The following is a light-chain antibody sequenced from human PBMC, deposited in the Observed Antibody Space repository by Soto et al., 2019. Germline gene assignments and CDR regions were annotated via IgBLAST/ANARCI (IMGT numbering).Light chain of an antibody. Sequence: IQMTQSPSTLSASVGDRVTLTCRASQSISSWLAWYQQKPGKAPKLLIYDASSLESGVPSRFSGSGSGTEFTLTIISLQPDDFATYYCQQYNSYSWTFGQGTKVEIK. CDR1: QSISSW. CDR3: QQYNSYSWT. J-gene: IGKJ1*01. V-gene: IGKV1-5*01. CDR2: DAS.